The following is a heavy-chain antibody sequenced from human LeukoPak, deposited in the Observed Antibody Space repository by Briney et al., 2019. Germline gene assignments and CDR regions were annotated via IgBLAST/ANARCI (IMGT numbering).Heavy chain of an antibody. V-gene: IGHV3-48*02. Sequence: AGGSLRLSCAASGFTFSSYSMNWVRQAPGKGLEWVSYISSSSSTIYYADSVKGRFTISRDNAKNSLYLQMNSLRDEDTAVYYCARGIARGRKITIFGVVGGNWFDPWGQGTLVTVSS. J-gene: IGHJ5*02. CDR1: GFTFSSYS. CDR3: ARGIARGRKITIFGVVGGNWFDP. CDR2: ISSSSSTI. D-gene: IGHD3-3*01.